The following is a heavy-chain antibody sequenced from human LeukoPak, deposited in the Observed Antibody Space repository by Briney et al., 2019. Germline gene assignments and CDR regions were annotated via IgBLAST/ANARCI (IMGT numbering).Heavy chain of an antibody. Sequence: GGSLRLSCAASGFTFSSYGMHWVRQAPGKGLEWVAFIRYDGSNKYYADSVKGRFTISRDNAKNSLYLQMNSLRAEDTALYYCARVSDISVAAYFDYWGQGTLVTVSS. V-gene: IGHV3-30*02. D-gene: IGHD6-19*01. J-gene: IGHJ4*02. CDR1: GFTFSSYG. CDR3: ARVSDISVAAYFDY. CDR2: IRYDGSNK.